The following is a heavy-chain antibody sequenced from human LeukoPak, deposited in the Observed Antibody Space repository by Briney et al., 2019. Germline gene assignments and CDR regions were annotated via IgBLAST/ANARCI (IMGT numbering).Heavy chain of an antibody. D-gene: IGHD3-16*01. CDR3: ARVSRWSRGNAFDI. V-gene: IGHV3-53*01. CDR1: GFTVSSNY. J-gene: IGHJ3*02. CDR2: IYSGGST. Sequence: GGSLSLSCAASGFTVSSNYMSWVRQAPGKGLEWVSVIYSGGSTYYADSVKGRFTTSRDNSKNTLYLQMNSLRAEDTAVYYCARVSRWSRGNAFDIWGQGTMVTVSS.